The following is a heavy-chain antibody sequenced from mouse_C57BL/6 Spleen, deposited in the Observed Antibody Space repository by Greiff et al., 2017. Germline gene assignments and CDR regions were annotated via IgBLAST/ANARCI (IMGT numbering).Heavy chain of an antibody. V-gene: IGHV1-55*01. J-gene: IGHJ2*01. CDR2: IYPGSGST. CDR3: ARGGVAGYYFDY. CDR1: GYTFTSYW. D-gene: IGHD1-1*01. Sequence: QVQLQQPGAELVKPGASVKLSCTASGYTFTSYWITWVKQSPGQGLEWIGDIYPGSGSTNYNEKFKSKATLTVDTSSSTAYMQLSSLTSEDSAVYYCARGGVAGYYFDYWGQGTTLTVSS.